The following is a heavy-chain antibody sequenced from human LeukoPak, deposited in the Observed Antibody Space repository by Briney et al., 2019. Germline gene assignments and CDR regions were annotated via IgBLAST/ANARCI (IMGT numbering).Heavy chain of an antibody. CDR2: ISSSSSYI. Sequence: GGSLRLSCAASGFTFSSYSMNWVRQAPGKGLEWVSSISSSSSYIYYADSVKGRFTISRDNSKNTLYLQMNSLRAEDTAVYYCAKTHLGYYYDSSGLTWGQGTLVTVSS. J-gene: IGHJ4*02. V-gene: IGHV3-21*04. D-gene: IGHD3-22*01. CDR3: AKTHLGYYYDSSGLT. CDR1: GFTFSSYS.